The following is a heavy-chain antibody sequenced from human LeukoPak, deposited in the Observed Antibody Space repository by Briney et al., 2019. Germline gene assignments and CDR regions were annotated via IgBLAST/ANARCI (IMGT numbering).Heavy chain of an antibody. V-gene: IGHV4-59*01. CDR3: AREFGSSWYGFDP. Sequence: SETLSLTCTVSGGSISSYYWSWIRQPPGKGLEWIGYIYYSGSTNYNPSLKSRVTISVDTSKNQFSLKLSFVTAADTAVYYCAREFGSSWYGFDPWGQGTLVTVSS. D-gene: IGHD6-13*01. CDR2: IYYSGST. J-gene: IGHJ5*02. CDR1: GGSISSYY.